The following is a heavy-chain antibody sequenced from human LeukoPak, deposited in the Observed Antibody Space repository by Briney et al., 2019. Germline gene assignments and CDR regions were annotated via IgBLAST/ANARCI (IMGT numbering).Heavy chain of an antibody. J-gene: IGHJ4*02. CDR1: GFSFNNYA. CDR2: IPGGGGNT. CDR3: AKHPGSSGGYYYPD. V-gene: IGHV3-23*01. D-gene: IGHD3-22*01. Sequence: GSLRLSSAAAGFSFNNYAMSWVRQAPGKGLEWVSTIPGGGGNTFYADSVKCRFPISRDNSKNTLYPQINNLRAEDTAVYYCAKHPGSSGGYYYPDWGQGALVTVSS.